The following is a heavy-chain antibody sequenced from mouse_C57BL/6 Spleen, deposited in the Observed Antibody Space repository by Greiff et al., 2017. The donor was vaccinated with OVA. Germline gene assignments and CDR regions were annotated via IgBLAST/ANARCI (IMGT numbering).Heavy chain of an antibody. D-gene: IGHD1-1*01. CDR2: IDPSDSYT. CDR3: ARGYYGSSGYFDY. CDR1: GYTFTSYW. V-gene: IGHV1-50*01. Sequence: QVQLQQSGAELVKPGASVKLSCKASGYTFTSYWMQWVKQRPGQGLEWIGEIDPSDSYTNYNQKFKGKATLTVDTSSSTAYMQLSSLTSEDSAVYYCARGYYGSSGYFDYWGQGTTLTVSS. J-gene: IGHJ2*01.